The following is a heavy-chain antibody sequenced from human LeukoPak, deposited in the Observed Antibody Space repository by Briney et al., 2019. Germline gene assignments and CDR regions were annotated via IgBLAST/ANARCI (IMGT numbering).Heavy chain of an antibody. D-gene: IGHD3-10*01. J-gene: IGHJ4*02. Sequence: GGSLRLSCAASGFTFSDYYMSWIRQAPGKGLEWVAVISYDGSNKYYADSVKGRFTISRDNSKNTLYLQMNNLGPEDTAVYYCATALKNVLLWFGEFLVYWGQGTPVTVSS. CDR1: GFTFSDYY. CDR2: ISYDGSNK. V-gene: IGHV3-30*03. CDR3: ATALKNVLLWFGEFLVY.